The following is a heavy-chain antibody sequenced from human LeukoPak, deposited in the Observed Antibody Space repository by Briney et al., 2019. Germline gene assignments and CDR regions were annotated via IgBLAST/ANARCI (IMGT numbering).Heavy chain of an antibody. V-gene: IGHV3-74*01. D-gene: IGHD2-2*01. CDR3: ARVGEVVPAGIDY. CDR2: INSDGSSI. Sequence: HGGSLRLSCAASGFAFSTYWMHWVRQAPGRGLVWVSRINSDGSSISYADSVKGRFTISRDNAKNTLYLQMNSLRAEDTAVYYCARVGEVVPAGIDYWGQGTLVTVSS. CDR1: GFAFSTYW. J-gene: IGHJ4*02.